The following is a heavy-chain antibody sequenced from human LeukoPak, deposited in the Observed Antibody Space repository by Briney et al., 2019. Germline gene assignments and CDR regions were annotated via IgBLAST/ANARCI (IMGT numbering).Heavy chain of an antibody. D-gene: IGHD2-21*02. CDR2: FDPEDGET. V-gene: IGHV1-24*01. Sequence: ASVKVSCKVSGYTLTELSMHWVRQAPGKGLEWMGGFDPEDGETIYAQKFQGRVTMTRDTSISTAYMELSRLRSDDTAVYYCARLRNRFMALDYWGQGTLVTVSS. CDR3: ARLRNRFMALDY. CDR1: GYTLTELS. J-gene: IGHJ4*02.